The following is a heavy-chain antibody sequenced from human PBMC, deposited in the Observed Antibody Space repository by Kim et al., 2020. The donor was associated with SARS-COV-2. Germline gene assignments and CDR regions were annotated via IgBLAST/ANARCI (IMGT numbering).Heavy chain of an antibody. CDR3: ARTSKYYYGMDV. J-gene: IGHJ6*02. Sequence: RYSTSVQGQVTISADKSISTAYLQWSSLKASDTAMYYCARTSKYYYGMDVWGQGTTVTVSS. V-gene: IGHV5-51*01.